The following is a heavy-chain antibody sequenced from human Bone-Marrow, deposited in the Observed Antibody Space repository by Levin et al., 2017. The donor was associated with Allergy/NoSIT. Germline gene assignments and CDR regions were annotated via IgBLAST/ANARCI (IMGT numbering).Heavy chain of an antibody. D-gene: IGHD4-17*01. CDR1: GFTFHDYK. CDR2: ISWDGGTT. V-gene: IGHV3-43*01. CDR3: ARDYGDYSLDY. J-gene: IGHJ4*02. Sequence: PGGSLRLSCAASGFTFHDYKMHWVRQAPGKGLEWVSLISWDGGTTYYADSVKGRFTISRDNSNNSLYLQMNSLRTEDTALYYCARDYGDYSLDYWGQGTLVTVSS.